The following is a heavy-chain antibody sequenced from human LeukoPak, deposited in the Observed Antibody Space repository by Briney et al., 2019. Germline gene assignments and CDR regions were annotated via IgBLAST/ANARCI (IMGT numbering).Heavy chain of an antibody. J-gene: IGHJ4*02. CDR2: ISYDGSNK. Sequence: PGRSLRLSCAASGFTFSSYAMHWVRQAPGKGLEWVAVISYDGSNKYYADSVKGRFTISRDNSKNTLYLQMNSLRAEDTAVYYCARGEQHTVVSNFDYWGQGTLVTVSS. V-gene: IGHV3-30-3*01. CDR1: GFTFSSYA. CDR3: ARGEQHTVVSNFDY. D-gene: IGHD4-23*01.